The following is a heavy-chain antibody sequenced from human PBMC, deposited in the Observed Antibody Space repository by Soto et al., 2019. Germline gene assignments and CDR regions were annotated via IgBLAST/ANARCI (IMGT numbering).Heavy chain of an antibody. CDR2: IYYSGST. CDR3: ARRPQDCSGGRCYLYFHH. Sequence: QVQLQESGPGLVKPSQTLSLTCTVSGGCISSGDYYWSWIRQPPGKGLEWIGYIYYSGSTYYNPSLKSRVTISVDTSKNQFSLKLSSVTAADTAVYYCARRPQDCSGGRCYLYFHHWGQGTLVTVSS. CDR1: GGCISSGDYY. D-gene: IGHD2-15*01. J-gene: IGHJ1*01. V-gene: IGHV4-30-4*01.